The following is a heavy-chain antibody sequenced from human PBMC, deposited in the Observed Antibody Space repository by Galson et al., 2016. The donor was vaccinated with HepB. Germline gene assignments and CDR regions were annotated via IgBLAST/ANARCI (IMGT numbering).Heavy chain of an antibody. Sequence: SVKVSCKVSGYTLKDLSIHWVRQAPGKGLQWMGGYDPENYETIYAPEFQGRVTMTQDTSTDTAHMEMISLRSDDTAVYFCSTLARFYVRTGDYTGFDICGQGTMLTVSS. D-gene: IGHD3/OR15-3a*01. CDR3: STLARFYVRTGDYTGFDI. CDR2: YDPENYET. CDR1: GYTLKDLS. V-gene: IGHV1-24*01. J-gene: IGHJ3*02.